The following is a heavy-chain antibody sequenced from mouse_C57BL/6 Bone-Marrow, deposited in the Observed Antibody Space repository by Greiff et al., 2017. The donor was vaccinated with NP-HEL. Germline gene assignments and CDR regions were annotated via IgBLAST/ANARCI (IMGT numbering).Heavy chain of an antibody. Sequence: QVQLKQSGAELVKPGASVKLSCKASGYTFTSYWMHWVKQRPGQGLEWIGMIHPNSGSTNYNEKFKSKATLTVDKSSSTAYMQLSSLTSEDSAVYYCARCGNYLYYFDYWGQGTTLTVSS. CDR3: ARCGNYLYYFDY. CDR1: GYTFTSYW. D-gene: IGHD2-1*01. J-gene: IGHJ2*01. V-gene: IGHV1-64*01. CDR2: IHPNSGST.